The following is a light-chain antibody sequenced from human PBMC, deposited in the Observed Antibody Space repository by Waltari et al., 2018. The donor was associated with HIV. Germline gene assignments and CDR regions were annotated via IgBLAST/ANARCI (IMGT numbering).Light chain of an antibody. Sequence: ENVLTQFPDTLSLSPGESATLSCRASQAISNAYFAWYQQKPGQAPTLLIYGTSTRATGVPERFSGSGSGTDFTLTISRLEPEDFAVYYCQKYGRVFGGGTKVEMK. CDR1: QAISNAY. CDR2: GTS. CDR3: QKYGRV. J-gene: IGKJ4*01. V-gene: IGKV3-20*01.